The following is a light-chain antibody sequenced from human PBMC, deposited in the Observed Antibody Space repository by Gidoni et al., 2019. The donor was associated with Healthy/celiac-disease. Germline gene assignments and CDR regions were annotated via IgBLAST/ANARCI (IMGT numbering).Light chain of an antibody. V-gene: IGLV3-9*01. CDR3: QVWDSSTADVV. CDR1: NIGSKN. Sequence: SYDLPQPPSVSVALGQPARITCGGNNIGSKNVHWYQQKPGKAPVLVIYRDSNRPSGIPERFSGSNAGNTATLTISRAQAGDEADYYCQVWDSSTADVVFGGGTKLTV. J-gene: IGLJ2*01. CDR2: RDS.